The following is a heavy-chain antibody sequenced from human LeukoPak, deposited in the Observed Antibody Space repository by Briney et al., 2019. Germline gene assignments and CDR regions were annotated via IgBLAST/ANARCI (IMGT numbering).Heavy chain of an antibody. D-gene: IGHD1-26*01. Sequence: PSETLSLTCTVSGGSISSSSYYWGWIRQPPGKGLEWIGSIYYSGSTYYNPSLKSRVTISVDTSKNQFSLKLSSVTAADTAVYYCARDKWELRGRNWFDPWGQGTLVTVSS. CDR2: IYYSGST. CDR3: ARDKWELRGRNWFDP. J-gene: IGHJ5*02. V-gene: IGHV4-39*02. CDR1: GGSISSSSYY.